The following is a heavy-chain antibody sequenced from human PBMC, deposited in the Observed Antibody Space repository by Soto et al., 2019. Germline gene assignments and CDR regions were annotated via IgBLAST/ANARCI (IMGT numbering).Heavy chain of an antibody. Sequence: EVQLLESGGGLVQPGGSLRLSCSTSGFTFWNFAMAWVRQGPGKGLEWVSTVNDCGGSTYYADSVKGRFTISRDDSENTLHLQMSSLRTDDTAIYYCARWGSGTNFYYHYAMDVWGQGTTVTVSS. CDR1: GFTFWNFA. CDR3: ARWGSGTNFYYHYAMDV. J-gene: IGHJ6*02. D-gene: IGHD3-16*01. V-gene: IGHV3-23*01. CDR2: VNDCGGST.